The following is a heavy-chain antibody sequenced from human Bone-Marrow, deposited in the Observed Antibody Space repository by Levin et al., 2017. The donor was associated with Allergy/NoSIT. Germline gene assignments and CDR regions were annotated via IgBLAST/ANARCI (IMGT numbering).Heavy chain of an antibody. CDR3: ARESAITIFGLADY. Sequence: PGESLKISCKASGYTFTGYYMHWVRQAPGQGLEWMGWINPNSGGADYAQKFQGRVTMTSDTSISTAYMELSRLRSDDTAVYYCARESAITIFGLADYWGQGTLVTVSS. V-gene: IGHV1-2*02. CDR2: INPNSGGA. D-gene: IGHD3-3*01. CDR1: GYTFTGYY. J-gene: IGHJ4*02.